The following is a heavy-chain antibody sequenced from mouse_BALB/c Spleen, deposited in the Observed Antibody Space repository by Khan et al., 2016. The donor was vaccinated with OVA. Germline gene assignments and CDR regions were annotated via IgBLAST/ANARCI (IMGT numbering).Heavy chain of an antibody. D-gene: IGHD1-1*01. CDR2: IDPSDSHT. Sequence: QVQLQQPGAELVKPGASVKLSCKASGYTFSSYWMHWVKQRPGQGLEWIGEIDPSDSHTNYNQKFKGKATLNVDKSSNTAYMHLSSLTSEDSAVYYCARSYSYGSSTWFAYWGQGTLVTVSA. V-gene: IGHV1-69*02. CDR3: ARSYSYGSSTWFAY. CDR1: GYTFSSYW. J-gene: IGHJ3*01.